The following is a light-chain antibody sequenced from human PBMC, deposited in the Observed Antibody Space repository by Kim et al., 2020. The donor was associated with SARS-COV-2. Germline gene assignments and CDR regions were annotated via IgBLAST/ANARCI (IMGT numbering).Light chain of an antibody. V-gene: IGKV1-12*01. CDR2: AAS. J-gene: IGKJ4*01. Sequence: VGGRVTISCRASRRVCTYINWYQQRPEKVPKLLCHAASHVRGGVPSRISGGGARTDFTLTINDLQPEESADYYCQQANTLSPTFGGGTKVGIK. CDR1: RRVCTY. CDR3: QQANTLSPT.